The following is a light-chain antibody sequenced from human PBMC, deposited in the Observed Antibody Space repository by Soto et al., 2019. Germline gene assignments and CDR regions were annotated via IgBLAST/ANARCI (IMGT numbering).Light chain of an antibody. CDR1: QSISSW. J-gene: IGKJ1*01. V-gene: IGKV1-5*03. CDR2: KAS. Sequence: DIQMTQSPSTLSASVGDRVTITCRASQSISSWLAWYQQKPGKAPKLLIYKASTLERGVPSRFSGGGSGTEFTLTISSLQPDDFATYYCQQYNSYSWTFGQGTKVEIK. CDR3: QQYNSYSWT.